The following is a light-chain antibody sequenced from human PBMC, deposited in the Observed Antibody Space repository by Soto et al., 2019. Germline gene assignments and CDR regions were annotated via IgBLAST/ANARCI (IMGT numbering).Light chain of an antibody. CDR2: GNS. J-gene: IGLJ2*01. CDR3: QSYDSSLSGVV. Sequence: QSVLTQPPSVSGAPGQRVTISCTGSSSNIGAGYDVHWYQQLPGTAPKVLIYGNSNRPSGVPDRFSGSKSGTSASLAITGLQAEDEADYYCQSYDSSLSGVVFGGGTKL. CDR1: SSNIGAGYD. V-gene: IGLV1-40*01.